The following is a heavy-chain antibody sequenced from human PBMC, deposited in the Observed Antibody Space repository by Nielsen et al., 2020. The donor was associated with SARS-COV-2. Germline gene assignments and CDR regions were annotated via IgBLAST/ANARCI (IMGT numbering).Heavy chain of an antibody. V-gene: IGHV3-9*01. D-gene: IGHD5-12*01. Sequence: GGSLRLSCAASGFTFDDYAMHWVRQAPGKGLEWVSGISWNSGSIGYADSVKGRFTISRDNATNSLYLQMNSLRAEDTALYYCAKDIGGYSGYDRPFDYWGQGTLVTVSS. J-gene: IGHJ4*02. CDR2: ISWNSGSI. CDR3: AKDIGGYSGYDRPFDY. CDR1: GFTFDDYA.